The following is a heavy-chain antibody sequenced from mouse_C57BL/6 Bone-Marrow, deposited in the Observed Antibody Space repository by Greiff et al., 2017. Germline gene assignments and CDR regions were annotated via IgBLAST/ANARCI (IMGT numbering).Heavy chain of an antibody. V-gene: IGHV14-4*01. CDR3: TTAYYRNYRAMDY. CDR2: IDPENGDT. J-gene: IGHJ4*01. Sequence: VQLQQSGAELVRPGASVKLSCTASGFNIKDDYMHWVKQRPEQGLEWIGWIDPENGDTEYASKFQGKATITADTSSNTAYLQLSSLTSEDTAVYYCTTAYYRNYRAMDYWGQGPSVTVST. D-gene: IGHD2-5*01. CDR1: GFNIKDDY.